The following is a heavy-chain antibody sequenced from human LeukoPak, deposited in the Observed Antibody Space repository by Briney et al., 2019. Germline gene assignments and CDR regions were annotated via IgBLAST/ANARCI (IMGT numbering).Heavy chain of an antibody. J-gene: IGHJ3*02. D-gene: IGHD2-15*01. CDR1: GFTFSSYS. Sequence: GGSLRLSCAASGFTFSSYSMNWVRQAPGKGLEWVSSISSSSSYIYYADSVKGRFTIPRDNAKNSLYLQMNSLRAEDTAVYYCARVGLLCSGGSRCQRGAFDIWGQGTMVTVSS. V-gene: IGHV3-21*01. CDR3: ARVGLLCSGGSRCQRGAFDI. CDR2: ISSSSSYI.